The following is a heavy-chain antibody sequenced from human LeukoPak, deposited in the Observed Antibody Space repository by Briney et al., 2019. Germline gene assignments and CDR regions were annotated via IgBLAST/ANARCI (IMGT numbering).Heavy chain of an antibody. J-gene: IGHJ4*02. V-gene: IGHV3-21*01. Sequence: PGGSLRLSCAASGFTFSSYCMNWVRQAPGKGLEWVSSISSSSSYIFYADSVKGRFTISRDNSKNTLYLQMNSLRAEDTAVYYCAREGPPVAGTRHFDYWGQGTLVTVSS. D-gene: IGHD6-19*01. CDR1: GFTFSSYC. CDR3: AREGPPVAGTRHFDY. CDR2: ISSSSSYI.